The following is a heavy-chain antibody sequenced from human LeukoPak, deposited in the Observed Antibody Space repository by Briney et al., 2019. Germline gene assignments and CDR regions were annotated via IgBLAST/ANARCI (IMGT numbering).Heavy chain of an antibody. CDR3: ARGGDSSGYYPSDY. J-gene: IGHJ4*02. CDR2: MRMDGSSI. Sequence: PGCALRLSCAGSGFTFSSYWMHWVRQAPGKGLVWVARMRMDGSSITYADSVKGRFTISRDNAKTTLYLQMNSLRVEDTAVYYCARGGDSSGYYPSDYWGQGTLVTVSS. V-gene: IGHV3-74*01. CDR1: GFTFSSYW. D-gene: IGHD3-22*01.